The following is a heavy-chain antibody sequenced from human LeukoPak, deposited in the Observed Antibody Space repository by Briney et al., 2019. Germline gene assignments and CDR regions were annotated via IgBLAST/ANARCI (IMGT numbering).Heavy chain of an antibody. CDR3: SRENGAFSPFGY. V-gene: IGHV4-4*02. J-gene: IGHJ4*02. Sequence: PSETLSLACGVSGGSISNTNWWSWVRQPPGQGLEWIGEISLTGLTHYNPSLESRVTVSLDKSKNQLSLNLTSVTAADTAAYYCSRENGAFSPFGYWGQGTPVTVLS. CDR2: ISLTGLT. CDR1: GGSISNTNW. D-gene: IGHD2-8*01.